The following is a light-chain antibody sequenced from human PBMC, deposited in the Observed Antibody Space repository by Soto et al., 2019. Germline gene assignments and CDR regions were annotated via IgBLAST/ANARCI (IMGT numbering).Light chain of an antibody. CDR2: WAS. CDR1: QSVLSTSNSRNS. CDR3: QQYYDTPRT. V-gene: IGKV4-1*01. Sequence: DIVMTQSPDSLAVSLGERATINCKSSQSVLSTSNSRNSLAWYQQKPGQPPKVLIYWASTRESGVPDRFSGGGSGTDFTLTISRLQAEDVALYYCQQYYDTPRTVGQGAKGEIK. J-gene: IGKJ1*01.